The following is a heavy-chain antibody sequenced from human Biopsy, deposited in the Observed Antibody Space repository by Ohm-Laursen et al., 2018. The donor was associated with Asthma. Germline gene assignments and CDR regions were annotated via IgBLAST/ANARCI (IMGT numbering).Heavy chain of an antibody. CDR1: GYNFISFA. V-gene: IGHV1-3*04. J-gene: IGHJ3*01. Sequence: SVKVSCKASGYNFISFAIHWVRQAPGQRLEWMGWVNTGNGDTKYSQKFQGRVTITRDTSASTAYMELRSLRSEDTATYSCARTYYDFLTGQVKDVFGVWGQGTMVTVSS. CDR3: ARTYYDFLTGQVKDVFGV. D-gene: IGHD3-9*01. CDR2: VNTGNGDT.